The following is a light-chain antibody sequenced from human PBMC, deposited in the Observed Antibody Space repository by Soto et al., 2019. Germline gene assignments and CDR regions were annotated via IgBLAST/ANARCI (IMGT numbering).Light chain of an antibody. CDR1: QSISTK. CDR2: AAS. CDR3: QHYNGSRWT. J-gene: IGKJ1*01. Sequence: EIVMTQSPATLSVSPGERATLSCRASQSISTKLAWYQQKPGQAPRLLIYAASTRATGVPARFSGSGSGTEFTLTISSLQSEDLVVYYCQHYNGSRWTFGQGTKVEIK. V-gene: IGKV3-15*01.